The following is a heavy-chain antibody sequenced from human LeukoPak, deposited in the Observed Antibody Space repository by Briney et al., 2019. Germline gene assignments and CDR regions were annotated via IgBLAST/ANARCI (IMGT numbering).Heavy chain of an antibody. CDR3: ARDSGERRDRYGSGSTNNWFDP. D-gene: IGHD3-10*01. CDR1: GGSISSGSYY. V-gene: IGHV4-39*07. CDR2: IYYSGST. J-gene: IGHJ5*02. Sequence: SETLSLTCTVSGGSISSGSYYWGWIRQPPGKGLEWIGSIYYSGSTYYNPSLKSRVTISVDTSKNQFSLKLSSVTAADTAVYYCARDSGERRDRYGSGSTNNWFDPWGQGTLVTVSS.